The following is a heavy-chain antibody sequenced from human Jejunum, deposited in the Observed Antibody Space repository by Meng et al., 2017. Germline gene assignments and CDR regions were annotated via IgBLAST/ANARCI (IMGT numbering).Heavy chain of an antibody. D-gene: IGHD4-17*01. Sequence: GGSLRLSCAASGFTFSNAWMSWVRQAPAKGLEWVGRITSKTHGGTTDYAAPVKDRFTISRDDSKDTLFLQMNSLKTEDTAVYYCTDGLNIWGQGTVVTVSS. J-gene: IGHJ3*02. CDR3: TDGLNI. V-gene: IGHV3-15*01. CDR2: ITSKTHGGTT. CDR1: GFTFSNAW.